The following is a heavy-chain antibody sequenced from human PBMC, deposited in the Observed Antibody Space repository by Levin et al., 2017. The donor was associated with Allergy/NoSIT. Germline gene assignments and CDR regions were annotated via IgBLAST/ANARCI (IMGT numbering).Heavy chain of an antibody. Sequence: GGSLRLSCEASGFTFDDYAMHWVRQAPGKGLEWVSSISWNSGNILYADSVKGRFTISRDNAKNSLYLQMISLRAEDTAFYYCAKDATHDIVTHFEFWGQGTLVTVSS. V-gene: IGHV3-9*01. D-gene: IGHD3-9*01. CDR2: ISWNSGNI. J-gene: IGHJ4*02. CDR3: AKDATHDIVTHFEF. CDR1: GFTFDDYA.